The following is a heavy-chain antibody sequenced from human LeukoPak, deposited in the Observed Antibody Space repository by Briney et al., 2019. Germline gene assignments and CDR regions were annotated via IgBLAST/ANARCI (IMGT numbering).Heavy chain of an antibody. V-gene: IGHV3-73*01. J-gene: IGHJ4*02. Sequence: PGGSLRLSCAASGFTFSGSAMHWVRQASGKGLEWVGRIRSKANNYATVFAASVKGRFAISRDDSKNTAYLQMNSLKTEDTAVYYCASDHYDSSPLDSWGQGTLVTVSS. CDR2: IRSKANNYAT. D-gene: IGHD3-22*01. CDR1: GFTFSGSA. CDR3: ASDHYDSSPLDS.